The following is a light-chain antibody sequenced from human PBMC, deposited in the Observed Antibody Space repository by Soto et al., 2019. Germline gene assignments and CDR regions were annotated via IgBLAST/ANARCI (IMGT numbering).Light chain of an antibody. CDR3: FSYADTNNFV. J-gene: IGLJ1*01. CDR2: EVN. CDR1: SSDVGGYNY. Sequence: QSALTQPASVSGSPGQSITISCTGTSSDVGGYNYVSWYQVKPGKAPKLIIYEVNRRPEGAPYRFSGSKSGNTASLTVSGLQAEDEGDYYCFSYADTNNFVFGSGTKVTVL. V-gene: IGLV2-8*01.